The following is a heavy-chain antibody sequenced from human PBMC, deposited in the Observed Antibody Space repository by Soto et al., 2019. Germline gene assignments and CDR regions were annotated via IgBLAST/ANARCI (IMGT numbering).Heavy chain of an antibody. CDR1: GYSFSRNW. CDR2: IYPGDSDT. Sequence: PGESLKSAGNGSGYSFSRNWIAWGRQAPGKGLEWMGLIYPGDSDTRYSPSFQGQVTISADKSITTAYLQWSRLKASDTAIYYCASDTFSGDSSGPHYWGQGTLVPASS. V-gene: IGHV5-51*03. D-gene: IGHD3-22*01. J-gene: IGHJ4*02. CDR3: ASDTFSGDSSGPHY.